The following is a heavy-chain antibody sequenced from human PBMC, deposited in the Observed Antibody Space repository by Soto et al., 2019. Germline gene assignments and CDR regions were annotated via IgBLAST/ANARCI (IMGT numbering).Heavy chain of an antibody. V-gene: IGHV1-69*13. Sequence: SVKVSWESSGWSLNSYAISCVRQAPGQGLEWMGGIIPIFGTTNYAQKFQGRVTITADESTSTAYMELSSLRSEDTAVYYCALTADLYYYYGMDGWGQGTTVTGS. D-gene: IGHD3-9*01. J-gene: IGHJ6*02. CDR1: GWSLNSYA. CDR2: IIPIFGTT. CDR3: ALTADLYYYYGMDG.